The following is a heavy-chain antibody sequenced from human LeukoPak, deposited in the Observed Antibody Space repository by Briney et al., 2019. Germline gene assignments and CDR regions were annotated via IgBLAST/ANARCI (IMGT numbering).Heavy chain of an antibody. CDR1: AFTFRNSD. Sequence: GGSLRFSGAASAFTFRNSDMSWFRQAPGKGLEWVSAISGSGGSTYYADSVKGRFTISRDNSKNTLYLQMNSLRAEDTAGYYCADVGLWLTARTNWGQGTLVTVSS. CDR3: ADVGLWLTARTN. V-gene: IGHV3-23*01. J-gene: IGHJ4*02. D-gene: IGHD5-18*01. CDR2: ISGSGGST.